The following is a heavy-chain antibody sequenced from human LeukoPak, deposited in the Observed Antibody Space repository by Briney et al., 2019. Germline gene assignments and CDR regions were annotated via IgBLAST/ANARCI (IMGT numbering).Heavy chain of an antibody. CDR1: GFTFSSYS. CDR3: ARDRQRYSSGWYLY. CDR2: ISSSSSTI. Sequence: QAGGSLRLSCAASGFTFSSYSMNWVRQAPGKGLGWVSYISSSSSTIYYADSVKGRFTISRDNAKNSLYLQMNSLRDEDTAVYYCARDRQRYSSGWYLYWGQGTLVTVSS. D-gene: IGHD6-19*01. V-gene: IGHV3-48*02. J-gene: IGHJ4*02.